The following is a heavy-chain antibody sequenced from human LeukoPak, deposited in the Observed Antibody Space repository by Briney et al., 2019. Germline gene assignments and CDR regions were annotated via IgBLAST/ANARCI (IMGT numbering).Heavy chain of an antibody. CDR2: IKQDGSER. J-gene: IGHJ4*02. CDR3: ARRWSGFEY. V-gene: IGHV3-7*03. CDR1: GFTFSNYW. Sequence: AGGSRRLSCAAAGFTFSNYWMSWVRQAPGKGLEWVANIKQDGSERNYVDSVKGRFTISRDNGKNSLYLQMISLRAEDTAVYYCARRWSGFEYWGQGTLVTVSS. D-gene: IGHD6-13*01.